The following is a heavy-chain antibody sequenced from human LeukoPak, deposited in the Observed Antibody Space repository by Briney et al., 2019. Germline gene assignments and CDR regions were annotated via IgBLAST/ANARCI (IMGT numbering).Heavy chain of an antibody. CDR1: GYTFTSYG. Sequence: ASVRVSCKASGYTFTSYGISWVRQAPGQGLEWMGWISAYNGNTNYAQKLQGRVTMTTDTSTSTAYMELRSLRSDDTAVYYCARVGDSSSWYWFDPWGQGTLVTVSS. J-gene: IGHJ5*02. CDR3: ARVGDSSSWYWFDP. D-gene: IGHD6-13*01. V-gene: IGHV1-18*01. CDR2: ISAYNGNT.